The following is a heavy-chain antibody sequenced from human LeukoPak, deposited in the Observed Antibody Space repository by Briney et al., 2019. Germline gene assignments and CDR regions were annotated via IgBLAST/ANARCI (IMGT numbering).Heavy chain of an antibody. CDR1: GYTFTSYG. D-gene: IGHD1-26*01. J-gene: IGHJ4*02. Sequence: ASVKVSCKASGYTFTSYGISWVRQAPGQGLEWMGWISAYNGNTNYAQQLQGRVTMTTDTSTSTAYMELRSLRSDDTAVYYCARDRSIVGAPVLNGYWGQGTLVTVSS. CDR3: ARDRSIVGAPVLNGY. V-gene: IGHV1-18*01. CDR2: ISAYNGNT.